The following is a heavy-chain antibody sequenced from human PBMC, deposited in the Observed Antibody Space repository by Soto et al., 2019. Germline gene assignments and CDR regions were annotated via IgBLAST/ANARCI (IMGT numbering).Heavy chain of an antibody. CDR3: AKFGDDYGDPEVMESFDY. CDR1: GFTFSSYA. J-gene: IGHJ4*02. Sequence: PGGSLRLSCAASGFTFSSYAMSWVRQAPGKGLEWVSAISGSGGSTYYADSVKGRFTISRDNSKNTLYLQMNSLRAEDTAVYYCAKFGDDYGDPEVMESFDYWGQGTLVTVSS. CDR2: ISGSGGST. D-gene: IGHD4-17*01. V-gene: IGHV3-23*01.